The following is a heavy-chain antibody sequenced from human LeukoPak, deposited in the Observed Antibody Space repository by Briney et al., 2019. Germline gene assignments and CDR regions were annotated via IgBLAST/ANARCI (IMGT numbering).Heavy chain of an antibody. CDR1: GFTFSSYS. D-gene: IGHD5-12*01. Sequence: PGGSLRLSCAASGFTFSSYSMNWVRHAPGKGLEWVSGISWNSGSIGYADSVKGRFTISRDNAKNSLYLQMNSLRAEDTALYYCAKDRAEDIVATIVDYWGQGTLVTVSS. CDR2: ISWNSGSI. CDR3: AKDRAEDIVATIVDY. V-gene: IGHV3-9*01. J-gene: IGHJ4*02.